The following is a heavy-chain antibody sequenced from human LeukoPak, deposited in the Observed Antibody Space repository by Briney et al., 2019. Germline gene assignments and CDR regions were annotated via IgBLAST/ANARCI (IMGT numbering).Heavy chain of an antibody. J-gene: IGHJ4*02. CDR2: IIPILGIA. CDR3: ARGTTIFGVVIIASY. Sequence: GASVEVSCKASGGTFGSYTISWVRQAPGQGLEWMGRIIPILGIANYAQKFQGRVTITADKSTSTAYMELSSLRSEDTAVYYCARGTTIFGVVIIASYWGQGTLVTVSS. D-gene: IGHD3-3*01. V-gene: IGHV1-69*02. CDR1: GGTFGSYT.